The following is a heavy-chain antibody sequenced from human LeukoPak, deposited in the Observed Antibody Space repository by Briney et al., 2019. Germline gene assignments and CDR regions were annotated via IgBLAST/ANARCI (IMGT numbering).Heavy chain of an antibody. Sequence: PGGSLRLSCAASGFTFSSYAMSWVRQAPGKGLEWVSAISGSGGSTYYADSVKGRFTISRDNSKNTLYLQMNSLRAEDTAVYYCAKDTGGGGELLEDYWGKEPLVTFSS. D-gene: IGHD3-10*01. CDR1: GFTFSSYA. J-gene: IGHJ4*02. CDR3: AKDTGGGGELLEDY. CDR2: ISGSGGST. V-gene: IGHV3-23*01.